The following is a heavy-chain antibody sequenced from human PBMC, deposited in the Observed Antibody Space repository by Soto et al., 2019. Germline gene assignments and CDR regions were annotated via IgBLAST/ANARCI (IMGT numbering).Heavy chain of an antibody. CDR3: ARVRLRTIAVAGTVDY. J-gene: IGHJ4*02. Sequence: QVQLVESGGGVVQPGRSLRLSCAASGFTFSSYAMHWVRQAPGKGLEWVAVISYDGSNKYYADSVKGRFTISRDNSKNPLYLQMNSLRAEDTAVYYCARVRLRTIAVAGTVDYWGQGTLVTVSS. V-gene: IGHV3-30-3*01. CDR1: GFTFSSYA. CDR2: ISYDGSNK. D-gene: IGHD6-19*01.